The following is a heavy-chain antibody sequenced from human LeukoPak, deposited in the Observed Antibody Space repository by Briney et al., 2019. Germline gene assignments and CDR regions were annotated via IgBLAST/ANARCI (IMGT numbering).Heavy chain of an antibody. CDR3: ARNNGMDV. Sequence: GGSLRLSCAASGFALSSQWMTWVRQVPGRGPEWVANVNRDGSETYYLDSVKGRFTISKDNAKNSLYLQMNSLRAEDTALYHCARNNGMDVWGQGTTVIVSS. J-gene: IGHJ6*02. CDR2: VNRDGSET. CDR1: GFALSSQW. V-gene: IGHV3-7*03.